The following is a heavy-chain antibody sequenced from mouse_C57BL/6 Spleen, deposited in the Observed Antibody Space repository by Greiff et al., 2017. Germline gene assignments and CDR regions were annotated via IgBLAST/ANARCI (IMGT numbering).Heavy chain of an antibody. CDR3: ARSYYGRTTNAMDY. V-gene: IGHV1-69*01. D-gene: IGHD1-1*01. J-gene: IGHJ4*01. CDR1: GYTFTSYW. CDR2: IDPSDSYT. Sequence: QVQLQQPGAELVMPGASVKLSCKASGYTFTSYWMHWVKQRPGQGLEWIGEIDPSDSYTNYNQKFKGKSTWTVDKSSSTAYMQLSSLTSEDSAVYYCARSYYGRTTNAMDYWGQGTSVTVSS.